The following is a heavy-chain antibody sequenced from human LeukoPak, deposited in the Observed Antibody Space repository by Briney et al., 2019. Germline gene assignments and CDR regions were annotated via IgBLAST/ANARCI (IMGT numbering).Heavy chain of an antibody. CDR2: IWSGGTDK. D-gene: IGHD1-26*01. CDR1: GFTFSNYG. V-gene: IGHV3-30*18. J-gene: IGHJ4*02. Sequence: RPGRSLRLSCAASGFTFSNYGMHWVRQAPGKGLEWVAVIWSGGTDKYYADSVKGRFTVSRDNSKNTLYLQMNSLRAEDTAVYYCGKRLTSWELEYWGQGTLVTVSS. CDR3: GKRLTSWELEY.